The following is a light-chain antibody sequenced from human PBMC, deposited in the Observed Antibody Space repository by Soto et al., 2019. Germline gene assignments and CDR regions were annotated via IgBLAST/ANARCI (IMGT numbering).Light chain of an antibody. J-gene: IGKJ1*01. CDR3: QQYDSSPRT. CDR2: GAS. CDR1: QYVGTR. V-gene: IGKV3-20*01. Sequence: EIVLTQSPATLSSSPGETATLSCRASQYVGTRLAWYQHKPGQAPRLLISGASRRAAGIPDRFSGSGSGTDFTLTISRLESEDIAVYYCQQYDSSPRTFGQGTKVDIK.